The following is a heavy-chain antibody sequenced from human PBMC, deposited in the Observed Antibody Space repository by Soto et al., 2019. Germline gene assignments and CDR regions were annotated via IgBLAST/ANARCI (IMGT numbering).Heavy chain of an antibody. V-gene: IGHV3-23*01. Sequence: GGSLRLSCAASGFTFTSYAMSWVRQAPGKGLEWVSAISGSGGSTYYADSVKGRFTISRDNSKNTLYLQMNSLRAEDTAVYYCPKDLNSYTSAIDYWGQGTLVTVSS. D-gene: IGHD6-25*01. CDR1: GFTFTSYA. J-gene: IGHJ4*02. CDR3: PKDLNSYTSAIDY. CDR2: ISGSGGST.